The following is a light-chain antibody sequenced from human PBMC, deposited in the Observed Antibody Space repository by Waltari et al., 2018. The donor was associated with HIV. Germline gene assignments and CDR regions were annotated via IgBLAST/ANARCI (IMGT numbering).Light chain of an antibody. V-gene: IGKV3-20*01. J-gene: IGKJ5*01. CDR3: QLYSASIT. Sequence: EIVLTQSPGTLSLSPGERATLSCRASESVSSSYLAWYQQKPGQAPRLLTYGASTRATDIPDRFSGSGSGTDFTLTISRLEPEDFAVYFCQLYSASITFGQGTRLEIK. CDR2: GAS. CDR1: ESVSSSY.